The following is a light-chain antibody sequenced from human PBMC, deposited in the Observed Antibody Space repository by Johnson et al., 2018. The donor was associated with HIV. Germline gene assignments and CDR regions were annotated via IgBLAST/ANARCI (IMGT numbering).Light chain of an antibody. Sequence: QSVLTQPPSVSAAPGQKVTISCSGSSSNIGNNYVSWYQQLPRTAPKLLIYENNKRPSGVPDRFSGSKSGPAATLGITGLPTGDEADYYCGTWDTSRRAYVFGSGTKVTVL. CDR2: ENN. V-gene: IGLV1-51*02. J-gene: IGLJ1*01. CDR3: GTWDTSRRAYV. CDR1: SSNIGNNY.